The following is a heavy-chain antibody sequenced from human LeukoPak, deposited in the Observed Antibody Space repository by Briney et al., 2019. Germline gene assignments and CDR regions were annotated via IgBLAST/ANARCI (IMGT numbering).Heavy chain of an antibody. CDR1: GYTLTELS. J-gene: IGHJ5*02. V-gene: IGHV1-24*01. Sequence: ASVKVSCKVSGYTLTELSMHWVRQAPGKGLEWMGGFDPEDGETIYAQKFQGRVTMTEDTSTDTAYMELSSLRSEDTAVYYCATVGITMVRGVMAWFDPWGQGTLVTVSS. CDR3: ATVGITMVRGVMAWFDP. CDR2: FDPEDGET. D-gene: IGHD3-10*01.